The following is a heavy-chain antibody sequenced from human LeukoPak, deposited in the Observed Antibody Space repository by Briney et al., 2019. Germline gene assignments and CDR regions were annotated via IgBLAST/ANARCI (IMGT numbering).Heavy chain of an antibody. CDR3: AKTAGSWPYYYYYYMDV. J-gene: IGHJ6*03. Sequence: GGSLRLSCAASGFTFSSYAMSWVRQAPGKGLEWVSAISGSGGSTYYADSVKGRFTISRDNSKNTPYLQMNSLRAEDTAVYYCAKTAGSWPYYYYYYMDVWGKGTTVTVSS. D-gene: IGHD6-13*01. CDR1: GFTFSSYA. V-gene: IGHV3-23*01. CDR2: ISGSGGST.